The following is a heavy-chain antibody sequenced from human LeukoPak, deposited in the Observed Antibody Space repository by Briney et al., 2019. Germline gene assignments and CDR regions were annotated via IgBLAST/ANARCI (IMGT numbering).Heavy chain of an antibody. CDR2: ISWNSGSI. Sequence: PGRSLRLSCAASGFIFDDYAMHWVRQPPGKGLEWVSGISWNSGSIGYADSVEGRFAISRDNAKNSLYLQMNSLRPEDTALYYCAIFDGFDYWGQGTLVTVSS. V-gene: IGHV3-9*01. J-gene: IGHJ4*02. CDR1: GFIFDDYA. CDR3: AIFDGFDY. D-gene: IGHD3-9*01.